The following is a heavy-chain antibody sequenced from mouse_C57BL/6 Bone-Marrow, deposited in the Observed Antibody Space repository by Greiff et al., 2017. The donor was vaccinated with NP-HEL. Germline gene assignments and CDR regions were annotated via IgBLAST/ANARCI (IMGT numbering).Heavy chain of an antibody. V-gene: IGHV2-5*01. CDR1: GFSLTSYG. D-gene: IGHD1-1*01. CDR2: IWRGGST. J-gene: IGHJ1*03. CDR3: AKRGYGSSEYFDV. Sequence: VHLVESGPGLVQPSQSLSITCTVSGFSLTSYGVHWVCQSPGKGLEWLGVIWRGGSTDYNAAFMSRLSITKDNSKSQVFFKMNSLQADDTAIYYCAKRGYGSSEYFDVWGTGTTVTVSS.